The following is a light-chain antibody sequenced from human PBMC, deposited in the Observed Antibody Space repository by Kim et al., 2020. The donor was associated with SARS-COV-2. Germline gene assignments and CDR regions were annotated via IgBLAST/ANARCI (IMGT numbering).Light chain of an antibody. J-gene: IGLJ3*02. CDR2: GKN. CDR3: NSRESSANHWM. V-gene: IGLV3-19*01. CDR1: SLKNYY. Sequence: ALGQTVRLTCQGDSLKNYYATWYQQRPGQAPLLVLYGKNNRPSGIPDRFSGSYSGNTASLTITAAQAEDEADYYCNSRESSANHWMFGGGTQLTVL.